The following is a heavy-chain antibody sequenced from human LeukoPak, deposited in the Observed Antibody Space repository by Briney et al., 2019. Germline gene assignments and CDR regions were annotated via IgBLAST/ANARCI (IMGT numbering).Heavy chain of an antibody. D-gene: IGHD3-22*01. CDR2: INPNSGGT. V-gene: IGHV1-2*02. J-gene: IGHJ4*02. Sequence: VASVKVSCKASGYTFTGYYMHWVRQAPGQGLEWMGWINPNSGGTNYAQKFQGRVTMTRDTSISTAYMELSRLRSDDTAVYYCARDLQSSSGYYYVVGYWGQGTLVTVSS. CDR3: ARDLQSSSGYYYVVGY. CDR1: GYTFTGYY.